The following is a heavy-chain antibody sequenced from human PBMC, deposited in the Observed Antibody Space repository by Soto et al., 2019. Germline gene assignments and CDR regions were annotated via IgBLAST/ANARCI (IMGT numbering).Heavy chain of an antibody. D-gene: IGHD3-3*01. V-gene: IGHV1-58*02. CDR3: AARSRYYTSYCYMDV. Sequence: SVKVSCKASGFTFSNSAIQWVRQTRGQRLEWIGWIVVGSGNTNYARELHGRVTITRDMSTSAAYMELSSLRSEDTAIYYCAARSRYYTSYCYMDVWGEGTTVTVSS. CDR1: GFTFSNSA. J-gene: IGHJ6*03. CDR2: IVVGSGNT.